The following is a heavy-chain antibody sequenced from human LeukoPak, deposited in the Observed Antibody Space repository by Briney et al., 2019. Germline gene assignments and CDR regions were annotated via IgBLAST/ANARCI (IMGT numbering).Heavy chain of an antibody. Sequence: KASETLSLTCAVYGGSFSGYYWSWIRQPAGKGLEWVGRISTSGKTNSNPSLNNRVTLSLDTSKNHFSLKLSSVTAADTAVYYCAKGAGPPWFDPWGQGTLVIVSS. D-gene: IGHD6-19*01. CDR3: AKGAGPPWFDP. CDR1: GGSFSGYY. J-gene: IGHJ5*02. CDR2: ISTSGKT. V-gene: IGHV4-59*10.